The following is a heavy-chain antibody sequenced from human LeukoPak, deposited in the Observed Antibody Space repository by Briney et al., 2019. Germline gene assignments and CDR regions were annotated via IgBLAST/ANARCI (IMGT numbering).Heavy chain of an antibody. CDR1: GYTFTSYD. V-gene: IGHV1-8*01. Sequence: ASVKVSCKASGYTFTSYDINWVRQATGRGLEWMGWMNPNSGNTGYAQKFQGRVTMTRNTSISTVYMELSSLRSEDTAVYYCARGPGSGPDGINTKSQYYYYMDVWGKGTTVTVSS. CDR3: ARGPGSGPDGINTKSQYYYYMDV. D-gene: IGHD6-19*01. J-gene: IGHJ6*03. CDR2: MNPNSGNT.